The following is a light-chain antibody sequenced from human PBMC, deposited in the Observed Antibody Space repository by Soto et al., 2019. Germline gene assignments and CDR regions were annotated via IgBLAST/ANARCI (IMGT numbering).Light chain of an antibody. CDR3: QQYGNAPLT. J-gene: IGKJ3*01. CDR2: GAS. V-gene: IGKV3-20*01. CDR1: QSVSSSY. Sequence: EIVLTQSPGTLSFSPGERATLTYRASQSVSSSYLAWFQQKPGQAPRLLIYGASSRATGIPDRFSGSGSGTDFTLTISRLEPEDFAVYYCQQYGNAPLTFGPGTKVDIK.